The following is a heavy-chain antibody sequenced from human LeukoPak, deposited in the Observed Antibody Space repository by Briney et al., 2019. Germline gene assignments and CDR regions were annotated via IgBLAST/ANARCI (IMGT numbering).Heavy chain of an antibody. CDR3: ARWRYCSSTSCYSYNDY. V-gene: IGHV4-34*01. Sequence: PSETLSLTCAVYGGSFSGYYWTWICQPPGKGLEWIGEINHSGTTDYNPSLESRVTISVDTSKNHFSLKLRSVTAADTAVYFCARWRYCSSTSCYSYNDYWGQGTLVTVSS. J-gene: IGHJ4*02. CDR2: INHSGTT. CDR1: GGSFSGYY. D-gene: IGHD2-2*01.